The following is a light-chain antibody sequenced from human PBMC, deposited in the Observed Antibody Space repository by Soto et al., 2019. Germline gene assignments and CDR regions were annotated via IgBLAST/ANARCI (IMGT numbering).Light chain of an antibody. CDR3: SSYAGSNRDV. CDR1: SSDVGGYNY. J-gene: IGLJ1*01. V-gene: IGLV2-8*01. Sequence: QSVLTQPPSASGSPGRSVTISCTGTSSDVGGYNYVSWYQQHPGKAPKLMIYEVSKRPSGVPDRFSGSKSGNTASLTVSGLQAEDEADYYCSSYAGSNRDVFGTGTKSPS. CDR2: EVS.